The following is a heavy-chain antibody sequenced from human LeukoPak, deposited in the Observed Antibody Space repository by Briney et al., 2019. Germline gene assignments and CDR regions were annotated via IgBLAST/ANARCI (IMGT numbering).Heavy chain of an antibody. Sequence: GESLKISCKVSGYILTNNWIGWVRQVPGKGLEWMGLIYPGHSDTKYSPSFQGQVTFSVDKSINTAYLHWSSLKASDAAMYFCVRFGYTSSLDYWGQGTRVTVSS. J-gene: IGHJ4*02. D-gene: IGHD6-13*01. CDR3: VRFGYTSSLDY. CDR1: GYILTNNW. CDR2: IYPGHSDT. V-gene: IGHV5-51*01.